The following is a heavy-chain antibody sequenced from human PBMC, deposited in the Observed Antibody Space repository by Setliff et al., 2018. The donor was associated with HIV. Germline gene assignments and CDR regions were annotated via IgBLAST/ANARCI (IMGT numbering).Heavy chain of an antibody. CDR2: INPSGGST. CDR1: GYTFTSYY. D-gene: IGHD6-19*01. CDR3: ARGGPRGLEVAALEFDY. Sequence: ASVKVSCKASGYTFTSYYIHWVRQAPGQGLEWMGRINPSGGSTSYAQKFQGRVTMTRDTSTSTVYMELSSLRFEDTAVYYCARGGPRGLEVAALEFDYWGQGTLVTVSS. V-gene: IGHV1-46*01. J-gene: IGHJ4*02.